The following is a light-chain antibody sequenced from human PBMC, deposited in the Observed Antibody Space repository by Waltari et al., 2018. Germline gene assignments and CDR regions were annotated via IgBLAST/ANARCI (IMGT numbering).Light chain of an antibody. J-gene: IGKJ3*01. CDR3: QQSYSALFT. Sequence: DIQMTQSPSSLSASVGDRVAITCRASQTISSYLNWYQQKPGKAPKLLIYGASSLQSGVPSRFSGSGSGTDFTLTINSLQPEDFATYYCQQSYSALFTFGPGTKVDIK. CDR2: GAS. CDR1: QTISSY. V-gene: IGKV1-39*01.